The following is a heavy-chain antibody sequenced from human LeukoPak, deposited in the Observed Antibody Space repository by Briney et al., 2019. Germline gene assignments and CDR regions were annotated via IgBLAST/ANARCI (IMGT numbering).Heavy chain of an antibody. CDR2: IDSSSSYI. CDR1: EFTFSSYS. Sequence: GGSLRLSCAASEFTFSSYSINWVRQAPGKGLEWVSSIDSSSSYIYYADSVKGRFTISRDNAKNSLFLQMNSLRVEDTAVYYCARPGITGTMGYGAFDIWGQGTRVTVSS. CDR3: ARPGITGTMGYGAFDI. V-gene: IGHV3-21*01. D-gene: IGHD1-7*01. J-gene: IGHJ3*02.